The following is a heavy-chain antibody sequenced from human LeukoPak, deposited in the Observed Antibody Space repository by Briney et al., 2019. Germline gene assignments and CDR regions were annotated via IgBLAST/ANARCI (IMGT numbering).Heavy chain of an antibody. D-gene: IGHD2-2*01. Sequence: VASVKVSCKASGYTFTGYYMHWVRQAPGQGLEWMGWINPNRGGTNYAQKFQARVTMTRDTSISTAYMELSRLRSDDTAVYYCARDLGPCSSTSCPQDYWGQGTLVTVSS. V-gene: IGHV1-2*02. CDR3: ARDLGPCSSTSCPQDY. J-gene: IGHJ4*02. CDR1: GYTFTGYY. CDR2: INPNRGGT.